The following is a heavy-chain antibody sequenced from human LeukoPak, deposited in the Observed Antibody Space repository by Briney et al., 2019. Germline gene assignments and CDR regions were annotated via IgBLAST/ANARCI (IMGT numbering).Heavy chain of an antibody. Sequence: GGSLRLSCAASGFTLSSYWMHWVRQAPGKGLVWVSGINSDGSSTSYADSVKGRFTISRDNAKNTLYLQMNSLRAEDTAVYYCARVAPGAFDIWGQGTMVTVSS. CDR1: GFTLSSYW. CDR2: INSDGSST. CDR3: ARVAPGAFDI. D-gene: IGHD3-10*01. V-gene: IGHV3-74*01. J-gene: IGHJ3*02.